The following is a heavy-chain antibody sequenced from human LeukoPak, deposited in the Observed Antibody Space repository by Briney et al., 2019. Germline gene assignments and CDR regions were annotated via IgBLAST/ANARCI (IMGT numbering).Heavy chain of an antibody. CDR1: GFTFNSYE. J-gene: IGHJ4*02. Sequence: GGSLRLSCAASGFTFNSYEMNWVRQAPGKGLEWVSQSSSSGSTIYYADSVKGRLTISRDNAKNSLYLQMNSLRPEDTAVYYGARGHDYDILADYFDYWGQGTLVTVSS. D-gene: IGHD3-9*01. CDR3: ARGHDYDILADYFDY. V-gene: IGHV3-48*03. CDR2: SSSSGSTI.